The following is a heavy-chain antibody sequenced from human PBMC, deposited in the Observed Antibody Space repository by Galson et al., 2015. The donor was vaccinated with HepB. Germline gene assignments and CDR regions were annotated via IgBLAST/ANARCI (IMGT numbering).Heavy chain of an antibody. V-gene: IGHV3-9*01. D-gene: IGHD2-2*01. CDR1: GFTFDDYA. Sequence: SLRLSCAASGFTFDDYAMHWVRQAPGKGLEWVSGISWNSGSIAYADSVKGRFTISRDNAKNSLYLQMNSLRAEDTALYYCAKEISKYQLLFDKSYYYGMDVWGQGTTVTVSS. J-gene: IGHJ6*02. CDR2: ISWNSGSI. CDR3: AKEISKYQLLFDKSYYYGMDV.